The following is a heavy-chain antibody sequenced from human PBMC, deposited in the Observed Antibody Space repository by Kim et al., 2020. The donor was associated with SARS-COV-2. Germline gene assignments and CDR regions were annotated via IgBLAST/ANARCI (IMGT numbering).Heavy chain of an antibody. V-gene: IGHV3-30*18. J-gene: IGHJ6*02. CDR2: ISYDGSNK. CDR3: AKDPQPQYCTNGVCYPTYYYGMDV. D-gene: IGHD2-8*01. CDR1: GFTFSSYG. Sequence: GGSLRLSCAASGFTFSSYGMHWVRQAPGKGLEWVAVISYDGSNKYYADSVKGRFTISRDNSKNTLYLQMNSLRAEDTAVYYCAKDPQPQYCTNGVCYPTYYYGMDVWGQGTTVTVSS.